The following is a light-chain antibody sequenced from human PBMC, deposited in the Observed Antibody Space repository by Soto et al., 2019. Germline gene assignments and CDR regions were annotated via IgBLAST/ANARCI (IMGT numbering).Light chain of an antibody. Sequence: EIVLTQSPGTLSLSPGEGATLSCRASQSVTSNYLAWYQQRPGQAPSLLIYGASSRATGIPDRFSGSGSGTHFTLTISRLEPEDFAVYYCQQSFTSPYTFGQGTRLETK. CDR3: QQSFTSPYT. CDR2: GAS. J-gene: IGKJ5*01. V-gene: IGKV3-20*01. CDR1: QSVTSNY.